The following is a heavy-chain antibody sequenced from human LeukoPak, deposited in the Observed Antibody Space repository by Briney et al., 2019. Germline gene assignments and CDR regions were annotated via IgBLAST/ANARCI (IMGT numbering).Heavy chain of an antibody. Sequence: GESLKISCKGSGYNFTSYWIGWVRQMPGKGLEWMGIIYPGDSDTRYSPSFQGQVTISADKSISTAYLQWSSLKASDTAMYYCARPKNGYGYGDAFDIWGQGKMVTVSS. J-gene: IGHJ3*02. CDR1: GYNFTSYW. CDR2: IYPGDSDT. V-gene: IGHV5-51*01. CDR3: ARPKNGYGYGDAFDI. D-gene: IGHD5-18*01.